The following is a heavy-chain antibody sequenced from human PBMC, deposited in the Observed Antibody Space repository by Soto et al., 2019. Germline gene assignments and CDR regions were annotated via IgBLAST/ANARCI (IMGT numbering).Heavy chain of an antibody. Sequence: SVKVSCKASGGTFSSYTIGWVRQAPGQGLEWMGRIIPILGIANYAQKFQGRVTITADKSTSTAYMELSSLRSEDTAVYYCARDFTRTSWPNYYYYYMDVWGKGTTVTVSS. J-gene: IGHJ6*03. CDR3: ARDFTRTSWPNYYYYYMDV. V-gene: IGHV1-69*04. D-gene: IGHD2-2*01. CDR2: IIPILGIA. CDR1: GGTFSSYT.